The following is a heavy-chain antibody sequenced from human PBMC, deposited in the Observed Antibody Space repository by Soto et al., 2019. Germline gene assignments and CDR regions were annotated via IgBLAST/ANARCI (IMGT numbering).Heavy chain of an antibody. Sequence: PGGSLRLSCAASGFTFSSYGMHLVRQAPGKGLEWVAVIWYDGSNKYYADSVKGRFTISRDNSKNTLYLQMNSLRAEDTAVYYCAREVTIFGVVTKPLDYWGQGTLVTSPQ. CDR1: GFTFSSYG. CDR2: IWYDGSNK. CDR3: AREVTIFGVVTKPLDY. D-gene: IGHD3-3*01. V-gene: IGHV3-33*01. J-gene: IGHJ4*02.